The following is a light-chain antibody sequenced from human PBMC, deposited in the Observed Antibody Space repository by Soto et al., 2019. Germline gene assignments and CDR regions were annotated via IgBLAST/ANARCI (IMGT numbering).Light chain of an antibody. J-gene: IGKJ4*01. CDR3: QQYYSYPLT. V-gene: IGKV1D-16*01. Sequence: DIQMTQSPSSVSASVGDTVTITCRASQDINSRLAWFQQQPGRPPKYVIQAATMLQSGFPSRFAGSGSGRDFTLTISCLQSEDFATYYCQQYYSYPLTFGGGTKVDIK. CDR1: QDINSR. CDR2: AAT.